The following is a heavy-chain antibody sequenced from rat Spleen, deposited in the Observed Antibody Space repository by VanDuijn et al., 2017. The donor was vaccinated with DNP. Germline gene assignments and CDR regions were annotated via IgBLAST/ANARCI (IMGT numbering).Heavy chain of an antibody. Sequence: EVLLQESGPGLVKPSQSLSLTCSVTGFSITNNFKWSWIRKFPGNKLEWMGYVTNAGSTHYNPSLKSRISITTDKSKNQFFLQVNSVDTEDTATYYCAIQLGVFDYWGQGVMVTVSS. D-gene: IGHD4-4*01. CDR2: VTNAGST. CDR1: GFSITNNFK. CDR3: AIQLGVFDY. V-gene: IGHV3-3*01. J-gene: IGHJ2*01.